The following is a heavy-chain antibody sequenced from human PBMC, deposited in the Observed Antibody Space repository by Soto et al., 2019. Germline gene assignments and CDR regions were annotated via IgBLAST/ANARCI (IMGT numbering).Heavy chain of an antibody. CDR3: ARDNDRLQLGGNYYYSLDV. J-gene: IGHJ6*02. Sequence: QVQLVQSGAEMKEPGSSVKVSCKTSGGTFSSSAISWLRQAPGQGLEWMGGIIPLFRTPDYAQKFQGRVTIAADESTSTAYMELSSLRSEDPAVYYCARDNDRLQLGGNYYYSLDVWGQGTTITVSS. CDR1: GGTFSSSA. D-gene: IGHD4-4*01. CDR2: IIPLFRTP. V-gene: IGHV1-69*12.